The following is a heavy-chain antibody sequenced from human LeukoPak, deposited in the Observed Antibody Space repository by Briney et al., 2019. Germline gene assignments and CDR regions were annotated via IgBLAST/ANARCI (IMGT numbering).Heavy chain of an antibody. V-gene: IGHV4-34*01. D-gene: IGHD3/OR15-3a*01. CDR1: GGSFSGYY. J-gene: IGHJ6*03. Sequence: SETLSLTCAAHGGSFSGYYWSWIRQPPGKGLDWIGEINHSGSTNYNPSLKSRVTISVDTSKNQFSLKLSSVTAADTAVYYCARLPRRIFGLSYYYYMDVWGKGTTVTVSS. CDR2: INHSGST. CDR3: ARLPRRIFGLSYYYYMDV.